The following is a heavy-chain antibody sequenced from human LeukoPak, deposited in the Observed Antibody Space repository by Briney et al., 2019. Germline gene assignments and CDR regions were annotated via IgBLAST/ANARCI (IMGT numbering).Heavy chain of an antibody. J-gene: IGHJ4*02. CDR1: GFTGSSNY. CDR2: IYSGGST. Sequence: SGGSLRLSCAASGFTGSSNYMSWVRQAPGKGLEWVSVIYSGGSTYYADSVKGRFTISRHNSKNTLYLQMNSLRAEDTAVYYCARGGLRGVIFHWGQGTLVTVSS. V-gene: IGHV3-53*04. CDR3: ARGGLRGVIFH. D-gene: IGHD3-10*01.